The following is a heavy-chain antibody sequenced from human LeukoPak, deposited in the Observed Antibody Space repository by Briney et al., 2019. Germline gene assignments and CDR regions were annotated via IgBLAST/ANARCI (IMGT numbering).Heavy chain of an antibody. CDR1: GGSISSSSYY. Sequence: SETLSLTCTVSGGSISSSSYYWGWIRQHPGKGLEWIGYIYYSGSTYYNPPLKSRVTISVDTSKNQFSLKLSSVTAADTAVYYCARVLADLSEYYYDSSGYPYYFDYWGQGTLVTASS. J-gene: IGHJ4*02. CDR2: IYYSGST. D-gene: IGHD3-22*01. V-gene: IGHV4-31*03. CDR3: ARVLADLSEYYYDSSGYPYYFDY.